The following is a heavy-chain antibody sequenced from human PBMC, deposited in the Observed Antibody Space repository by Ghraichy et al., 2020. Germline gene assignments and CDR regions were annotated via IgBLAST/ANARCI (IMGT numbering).Heavy chain of an antibody. Sequence: SETLSLTCAVYGGSFSGYYWSWIRQPPGKGLEWIGEINHSGSTNYNPSLKSRVTISVDTSKNQFSLKLSSVTAADTAVYYCARVMVLRFLEWLSPPSYYYYMDVWGKGTTVTVSS. J-gene: IGHJ6*03. CDR3: ARVMVLRFLEWLSPPSYYYYMDV. CDR2: INHSGST. CDR1: GGSFSGYY. V-gene: IGHV4-34*01. D-gene: IGHD3-3*01.